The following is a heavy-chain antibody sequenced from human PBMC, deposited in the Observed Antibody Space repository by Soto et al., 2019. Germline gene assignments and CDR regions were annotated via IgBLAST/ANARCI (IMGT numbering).Heavy chain of an antibody. J-gene: IGHJ4*02. D-gene: IGHD7-27*01. Sequence: QVQLQESGPGLVKPLETLSLTCTVSGASVSSGSFQWSWIRQLPGKVLEWIGYFSHSGFPNNNPSLKSLRTISIDTSKNQFSLSLISVSAADTAVYYCAIDSWGSLDYWGQGVLVTVSS. CDR3: AIDSWGSLDY. V-gene: IGHV4-61*01. CDR1: GASVSSGSFQ. CDR2: FSHSGFP.